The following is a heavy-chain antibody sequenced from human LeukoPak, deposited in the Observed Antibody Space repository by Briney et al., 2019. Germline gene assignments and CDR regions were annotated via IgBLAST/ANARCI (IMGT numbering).Heavy chain of an antibody. D-gene: IGHD4-17*01. CDR2: IYYSGST. CDR1: GGSISSSSYY. Sequence: SDTLSLTCAVSGGSISSSSYYWGWIRQPPGKGLEWIGTIYYSGSTYYNPSLKSRVTISVDTSKNQFSLKLSSVTAADTAVYYCARVPTVTFFDYWGQGTLVTVSS. CDR3: ARVPTVTFFDY. V-gene: IGHV4-39*07. J-gene: IGHJ4*02.